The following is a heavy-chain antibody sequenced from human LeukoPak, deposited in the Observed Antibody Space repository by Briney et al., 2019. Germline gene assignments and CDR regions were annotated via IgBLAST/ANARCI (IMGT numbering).Heavy chain of an antibody. Sequence: GGSLRLSCAASGFTFSSYSMNWVRQAPGKGLEWVSYISSSSSTIYYADSVKGRFTISRDNAKNSLYLQMNSLRDEDTAVYYCARGGRIYAERGYCSSTSCTKSGYYYYGMDVWGQGTTVTVSS. D-gene: IGHD2-2*01. CDR1: GFTFSSYS. J-gene: IGHJ6*02. CDR3: ARGGRIYAERGYCSSTSCTKSGYYYYGMDV. V-gene: IGHV3-48*02. CDR2: ISSSSSTI.